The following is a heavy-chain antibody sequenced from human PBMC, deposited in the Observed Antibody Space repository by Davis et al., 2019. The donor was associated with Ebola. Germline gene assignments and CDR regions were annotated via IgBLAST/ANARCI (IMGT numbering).Heavy chain of an antibody. CDR2: ISFDGVKK. J-gene: IGHJ4*02. CDR3: VKDRFTVVVVHGGFDY. V-gene: IGHV3-30*14. Sequence: GESLKISCAASGFTFNTYAMHWVRQSPGKGLEWVALISFDGVKKHYADSVKGRFTISRDNSKGTLYLQMRSLRTDDTAVYYCVKDRFTVVVVHGGFDYWGQGTQVTVSS. CDR1: GFTFNTYA. D-gene: IGHD2-15*01.